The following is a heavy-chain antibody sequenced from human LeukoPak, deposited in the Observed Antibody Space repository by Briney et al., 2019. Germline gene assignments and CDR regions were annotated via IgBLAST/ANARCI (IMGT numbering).Heavy chain of an antibody. Sequence: GETLRLSCAASGFTFSSYGMNWVRQAPRKGLEWVSGIGGSGGTTTYYADSVKGRFTISRDNSKNTLYLQMNSLRADDTAVFYCARDADWGRYDCWGQGTLVTVSS. CDR3: ARDADWGRYDC. V-gene: IGHV3-23*01. CDR1: GFTFSSYG. D-gene: IGHD7-27*01. J-gene: IGHJ4*02. CDR2: IGGSGGTTT.